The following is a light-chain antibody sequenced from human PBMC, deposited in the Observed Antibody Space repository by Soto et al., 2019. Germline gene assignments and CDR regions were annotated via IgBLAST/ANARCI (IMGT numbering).Light chain of an antibody. CDR2: EVS. V-gene: IGLV2-14*01. Sequence: QSALTQPASVPGSPGQSITISCTGTSSDVGDYNYVSWYQQHPGKAPKLMIYEVSNRPSGVSNRFSGSKSGNTASLTISGLQAEDEADYYCSSYTRSSTLYVFGTGTKVTVL. J-gene: IGLJ1*01. CDR1: SSDVGDYNY. CDR3: SSYTRSSTLYV.